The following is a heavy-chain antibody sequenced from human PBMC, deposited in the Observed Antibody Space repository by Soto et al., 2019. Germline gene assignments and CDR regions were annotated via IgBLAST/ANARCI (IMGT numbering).Heavy chain of an antibody. Sequence: SVKVSCKASGGTFSSYTISWVRQAPGQGLEWMGRIIPILGIANYAQKFQGRVTITADKSTSTAYMELSSLRSEDTAVYYCARDGAAKAAAGSVWGQGTLVNVSS. D-gene: IGHD6-13*01. CDR1: GGTFSSYT. CDR3: ARDGAAKAAAGSV. V-gene: IGHV1-69*04. J-gene: IGHJ4*02. CDR2: IIPILGIA.